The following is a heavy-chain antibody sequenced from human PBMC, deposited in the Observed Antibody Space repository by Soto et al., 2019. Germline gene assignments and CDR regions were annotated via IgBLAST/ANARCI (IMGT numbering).Heavy chain of an antibody. CDR2: ISYDGSNK. J-gene: IGHJ4*02. V-gene: IGHV3-30*18. Sequence: GGSLRLSCAASGFTFSSYGMHWVRQAPGKGLEWVAVISYDGSNKYYADSVKGRFTISRDNSKNTLYLQMNSLRAEDTAVYYCVKNGGYSGYSLYYFDYWGQGTLVTVFS. D-gene: IGHD5-12*01. CDR1: GFTFSSYG. CDR3: VKNGGYSGYSLYYFDY.